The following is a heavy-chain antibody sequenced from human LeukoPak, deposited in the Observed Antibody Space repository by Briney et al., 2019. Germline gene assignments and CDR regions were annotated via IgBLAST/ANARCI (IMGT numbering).Heavy chain of an antibody. V-gene: IGHV4-59*01. CDR2: IYYSGST. D-gene: IGHD5-24*01. J-gene: IGHJ3*02. CDR3: ARDRDGYNGGAFDI. Sequence: PSETLSLTCTVSGGSIRSYYWSWIRQPPGKGLEWIGYIYYSGSTNYNPSLKSRVTISVDTSKNQFSLKLSSVTAAGTAVYYCARDRDGYNGGAFDIWGQGTMVTVSS. CDR1: GGSIRSYY.